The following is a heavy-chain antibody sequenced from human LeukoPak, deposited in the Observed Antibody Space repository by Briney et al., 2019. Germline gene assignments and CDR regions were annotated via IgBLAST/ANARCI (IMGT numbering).Heavy chain of an antibody. CDR3: ARRGYSGYGPSWFDY. V-gene: IGHV3-74*01. CDR2: INSDGSST. J-gene: IGHJ4*02. D-gene: IGHD5-12*01. CDR1: GFTFSSYW. Sequence: PGGSLRLSCAASGFTFSSYWMRWVRQGPGKGLVWVSRINSDGSSTSYADSVKGRFTISRDNAKNTLYLQMNSLRAEDTAVYYCARRGYSGYGPSWFDYWGQGTLVTVSS.